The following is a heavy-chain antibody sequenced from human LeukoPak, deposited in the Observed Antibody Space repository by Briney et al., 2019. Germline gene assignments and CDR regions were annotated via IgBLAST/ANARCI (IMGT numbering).Heavy chain of an antibody. Sequence: GESLKISCKGSGYSFTSYWIGWVRQMPGKGLEWMGIIYPGDSDTRYSPSFQGQVTISADKSISTAYPQWSSLKASDTAMYYCARRVNSNYYYYGMDVWGQGTTVTVSS. V-gene: IGHV5-51*01. D-gene: IGHD4-11*01. J-gene: IGHJ6*02. CDR2: IYPGDSDT. CDR1: GYSFTSYW. CDR3: ARRVNSNYYYYGMDV.